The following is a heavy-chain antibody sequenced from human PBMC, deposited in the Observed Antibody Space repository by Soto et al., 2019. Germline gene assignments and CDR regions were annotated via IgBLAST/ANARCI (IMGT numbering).Heavy chain of an antibody. CDR1: GFLFNTYW. V-gene: IGHV3-74*01. D-gene: IGHD3-9*01. CDR3: AIGGGDYNYLDY. J-gene: IGHJ4*02. Sequence: EVQLVESGGGLVQPGGSLRLSCAASGFLFNTYWMFWVRQAPRKGLLWVSRIKIDGRSTNYADSVKGRFTISRDNAKNTLYLQMTSLRAEDTAVYYCAIGGGDYNYLDYWGQGILVTASS. CDR2: IKIDGRST.